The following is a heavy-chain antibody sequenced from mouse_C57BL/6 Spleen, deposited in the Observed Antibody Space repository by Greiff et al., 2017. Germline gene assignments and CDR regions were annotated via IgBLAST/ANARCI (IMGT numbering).Heavy chain of an antibody. V-gene: IGHV1-69*01. Sequence: QVQLQQPGAELVMPGASVKLSCKASGYTFTSYWMHWVKQRPGQGLEWIGEIDPSDSYTNYNQKFKGKSTLTVDKSSSTAYMQLSSLTSEDSAVYYCARGYYYGSSWYYFDYWGQGTTLTVSS. CDR1: GYTFTSYW. D-gene: IGHD1-1*01. J-gene: IGHJ2*01. CDR2: IDPSDSYT. CDR3: ARGYYYGSSWYYFDY.